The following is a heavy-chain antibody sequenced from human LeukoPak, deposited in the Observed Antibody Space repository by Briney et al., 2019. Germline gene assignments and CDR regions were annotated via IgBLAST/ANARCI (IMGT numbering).Heavy chain of an antibody. Sequence: GGSLRLSCAASRFTFRSYSMNWVRQAPGKGLEWVSSISSSSSYIYYADSAKGRFTISRDNAKNSLYLQMNSLRVEDTAVYYCAKDYYYDSSGKNDYFDYWGQGTLVTVSS. V-gene: IGHV3-21*01. CDR1: RFTFRSYS. D-gene: IGHD3-22*01. CDR3: AKDYYYDSSGKNDYFDY. J-gene: IGHJ4*02. CDR2: ISSSSSYI.